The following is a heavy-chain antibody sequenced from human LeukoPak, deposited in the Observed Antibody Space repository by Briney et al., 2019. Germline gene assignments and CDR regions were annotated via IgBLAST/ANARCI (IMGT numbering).Heavy chain of an antibody. D-gene: IGHD4-23*01. V-gene: IGHV3-30*01. Sequence: PGRSLRLSCAASGFTFSSYAMHWVRQAPGKGLEWVAVISYDGSNKYYEDSVKGRFTISRDNSKNTLYLQMNSLRAEDTAVYYCARANYGGTLKSGFDYWGQGTLVTVSS. CDR3: ARANYGGTLKSGFDY. CDR2: ISYDGSNK. J-gene: IGHJ4*02. CDR1: GFTFSSYA.